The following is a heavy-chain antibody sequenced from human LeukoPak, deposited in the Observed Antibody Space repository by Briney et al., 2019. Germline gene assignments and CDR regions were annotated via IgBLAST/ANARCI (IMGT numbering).Heavy chain of an antibody. Sequence: SEALSLTCAVYGGSFRGYYWSWIRQPPGKGLEWIGEINDSGSTNYNPSLKSRVTISVDTSKTQFSLQLSSVTAADTAVYYCASRRSITMIVVVIPRDVYYFDYWGQGTLVTVPS. CDR3: ASRRSITMIVVVIPRDVYYFDY. CDR1: GGSFRGYY. D-gene: IGHD3-22*01. V-gene: IGHV4-34*01. J-gene: IGHJ4*02. CDR2: INDSGST.